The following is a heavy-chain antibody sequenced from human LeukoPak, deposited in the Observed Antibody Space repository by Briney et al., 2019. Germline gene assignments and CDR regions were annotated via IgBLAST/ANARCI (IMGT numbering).Heavy chain of an antibody. V-gene: IGHV4-31*03. J-gene: IGHJ3*02. CDR3: ARGGQWLRPEFGCVFDI. Sequence: SQTLSLTCTVSGGSISSGGYYWSWLRQHPGKGLEWIGYIYYSGSTYYNPSLKSRVTISVDTSKNQFSLKLSSVTAADTAVYYCARGGQWLRPEFGCVFDIWGQGTMVTVSS. CDR2: IYYSGST. D-gene: IGHD5-12*01. CDR1: GGSISSGGYY.